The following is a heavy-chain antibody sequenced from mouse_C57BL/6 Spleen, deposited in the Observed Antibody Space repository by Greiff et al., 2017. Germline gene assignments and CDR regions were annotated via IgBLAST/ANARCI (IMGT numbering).Heavy chain of an antibody. V-gene: IGHV14-3*01. CDR1: GFNIKNTY. CDR3: ARGGLDYGKRDYFDY. J-gene: IGHJ2*01. CDR2: IDPANGNT. D-gene: IGHD1-1*01. Sequence: VQLQQSVAELVRPGASVKLSCTASGFNIKNTYMHWVKQRPEQGLEWIGRIDPANGNTKYAPKFQGKATITADTSSNTAYLQRSSLTSEDTAIYYGARGGLDYGKRDYFDYWGQGTTLTVSS.